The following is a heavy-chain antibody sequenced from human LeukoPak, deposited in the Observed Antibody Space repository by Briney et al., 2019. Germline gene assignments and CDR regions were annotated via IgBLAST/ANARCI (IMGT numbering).Heavy chain of an antibody. CDR2: ISSSGSTI. V-gene: IGHV3-11*01. Sequence: GGSLRLSCAASGFTFSDYYMSWIRQAPGKGLEWVSYISSSGSTIYYADSVKGRFTISRDNAKNSLYLQMNSLRAEDTAVYYCARPNPQYYYAMDVWGQGTTVTVSS. CDR1: GFTFSDYY. J-gene: IGHJ6*02. CDR3: ARPNPQYYYAMDV.